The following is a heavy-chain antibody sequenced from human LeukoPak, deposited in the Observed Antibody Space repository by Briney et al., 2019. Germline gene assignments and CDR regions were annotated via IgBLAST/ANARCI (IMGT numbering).Heavy chain of an antibody. J-gene: IGHJ4*02. V-gene: IGHV4-61*01. CDR1: GGSVSSGSYY. D-gene: IGHD2-15*01. CDR2: IYYSGSTNGST. Sequence: PSETLSLTCTVSGGSVSSGSYYWSWIRQPPGKGLEWIGYIYYSGSTNGSTNYNPSLKSRVTISIDTSKNQFSLKLSSVTAADTAVYYCARERTPGSGLGYWGQGTLVTVSS. CDR3: ARERTPGSGLGY.